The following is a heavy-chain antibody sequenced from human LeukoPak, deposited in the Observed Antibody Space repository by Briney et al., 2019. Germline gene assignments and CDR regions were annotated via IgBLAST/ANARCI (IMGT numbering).Heavy chain of an antibody. CDR3: ARGMDYDILAGPPDY. J-gene: IGHJ4*02. V-gene: IGHV3-30*03. CDR2: ISYDGSNK. Sequence: GGSLRLSCAASGFTFSSYSMNWVRQAPDKGLEWVALISYDGSNKEYADSVKGRFTISRDNSKNSLYLQMNSLRGEDTAVYYCARGMDYDILAGPPDYWGQGTLVTVSS. CDR1: GFTFSSYS. D-gene: IGHD3-9*01.